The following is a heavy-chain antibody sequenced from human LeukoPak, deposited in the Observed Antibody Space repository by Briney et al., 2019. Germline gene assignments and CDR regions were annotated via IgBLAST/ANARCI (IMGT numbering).Heavy chain of an antibody. D-gene: IGHD6-6*01. CDR1: GYTFTSYD. J-gene: IGHJ6*03. V-gene: IGHV1-8*01. CDR3: ARTEYSSSSGGYYYYMDV. CDR2: MNPNSGNT. Sequence: GASVKLSCKASGYTFTSYDINWVRQATGQGLEWMGWMNPNSGNTGYAQKFQGRVTMTRNTSISTVYMELSSLRSEDTAVYYCARTEYSSSSGGYYYYMDVWGKGTTVTVSS.